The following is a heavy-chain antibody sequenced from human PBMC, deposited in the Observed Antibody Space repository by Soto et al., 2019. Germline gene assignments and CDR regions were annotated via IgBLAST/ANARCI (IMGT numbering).Heavy chain of an antibody. Sequence: PGGSLRLSCAASGFTFSDYYMSWIRQAPGKGLEWVSDISSSGSIIYYADSVKGRFTISRDNAKNSLYLQMNSLRAEDTAVYYGARVNGYYYYGMDVWGQGTTVTVSS. D-gene: IGHD3-22*01. CDR2: ISSSGSII. CDR1: GFTFSDYY. CDR3: ARVNGYYYYGMDV. J-gene: IGHJ6*02. V-gene: IGHV3-11*01.